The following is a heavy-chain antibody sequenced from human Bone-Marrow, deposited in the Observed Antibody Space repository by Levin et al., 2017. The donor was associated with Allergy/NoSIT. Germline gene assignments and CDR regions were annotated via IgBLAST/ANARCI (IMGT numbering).Heavy chain of an antibody. CDR1: RGSVTSDSAY. Sequence: SETLSLTCTVSRGSVTSDSAYWTWIRQPPGKGLEWIGYIYYRGSTNYNSSLKSRVTMSLDTSKNQFSLRLNSVTAADTAVYYCAREEQELVLAIDYWGQGTLVTVSS. CDR3: AREEQELVLAIDY. V-gene: IGHV4-61*01. CDR2: IYYRGST. D-gene: IGHD6-13*01. J-gene: IGHJ4*02.